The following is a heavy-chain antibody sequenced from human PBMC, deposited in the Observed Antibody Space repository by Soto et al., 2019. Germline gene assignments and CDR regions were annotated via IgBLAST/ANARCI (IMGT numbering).Heavy chain of an antibody. CDR2: ISAHNGNT. CDR3: ARGRYGDY. V-gene: IGHV1-18*01. D-gene: IGHD4-17*01. CDR1: GDIFTSYG. Sequence: ASVKVSCKGSGDIFTSYGIAWVRQAPGQGLEWMGWISAHNGNTEYAQKFQGRVTVTRDTSTSTAYLELRSLRSDDTALYYCARGRYGDYWGQGTLVTVSS. J-gene: IGHJ4*02.